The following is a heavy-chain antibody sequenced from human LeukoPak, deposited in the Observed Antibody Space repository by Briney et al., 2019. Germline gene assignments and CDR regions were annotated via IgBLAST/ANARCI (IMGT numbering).Heavy chain of an antibody. CDR2: IYYSGST. CDR3: ARDGRRSLRSGYYLDNYGMDV. Sequence: SETLSLTCTVSGVSISSGGYYWSWIRQHPGKGLEWIGYIYYSGSTYYNPSLKSRVTISVDTSKNQFSLKLSSVTAADTAVYYCARDGRRSLRSGYYLDNYGMDVWGQGTTVTVSS. V-gene: IGHV4-31*03. J-gene: IGHJ6*02. D-gene: IGHD3-3*01. CDR1: GVSISSGGYY.